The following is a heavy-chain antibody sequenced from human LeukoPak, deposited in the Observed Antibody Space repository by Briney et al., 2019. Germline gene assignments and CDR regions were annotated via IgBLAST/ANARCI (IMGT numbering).Heavy chain of an antibody. CDR1: GFTFSNSG. CDR2: ITSSGGST. D-gene: IGHD3-16*01. CDR3: AKVWGGSYFDI. Sequence: PGGSLRLSCAASGFTFSNSGMSWVRQAPGKGLEWVSTITSSGGSTYYADAVKGRFTISRDNSRNTLYLQMNSLRAEDTAVYYCAKVWGGSYFDIWGQGILVTVSS. V-gene: IGHV3-23*01. J-gene: IGHJ4*02.